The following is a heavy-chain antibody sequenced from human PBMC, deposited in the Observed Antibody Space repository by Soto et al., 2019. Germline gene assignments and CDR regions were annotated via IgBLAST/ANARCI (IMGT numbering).Heavy chain of an antibody. J-gene: IGHJ3*02. V-gene: IGHV4-30-2*01. CDR2: IYHSGST. CDR3: ARLYGLDAFDI. CDR1: GGSVSSGSYY. D-gene: IGHD3-16*02. Sequence: PSETLSLTCTVSGGSVSSGSYYWSWIRQPPGKGLEWIGYIYHSGSTYYNSSLKSRVTISVDRSKNQFSLKLSSVTAADTAVYYCARLYGLDAFDIWGQGTMVTVSS.